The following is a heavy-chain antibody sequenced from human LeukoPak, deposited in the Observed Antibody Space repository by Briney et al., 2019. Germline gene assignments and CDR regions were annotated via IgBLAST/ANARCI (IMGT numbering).Heavy chain of an antibody. V-gene: IGHV3-21*01. J-gene: IGHJ3*02. D-gene: IGHD6-19*01. CDR1: GFTFSSYN. Sequence: PGGSLRLSCAASGFTFSSYNMNWVRQAPGKGLEWVSSISSSSSYIYYADSVKGRFTISRDNAKNSLYLQMNSLRAEDTAVYYCAKRYSSGWGDAFDIWGQGTMVTVSS. CDR3: AKRYSSGWGDAFDI. CDR2: ISSSSSYI.